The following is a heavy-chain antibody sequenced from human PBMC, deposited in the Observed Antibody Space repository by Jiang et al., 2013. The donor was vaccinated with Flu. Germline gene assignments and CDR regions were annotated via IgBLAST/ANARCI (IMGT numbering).Heavy chain of an antibody. J-gene: IGHJ4*02. CDR2: IIPIFATP. D-gene: IGHD3-22*01. CDR1: GDTFSSFA. Sequence: GAEVKKPGSSVKVSCKTSGDTFSSFALSWVRQAPGQGLEWMGGIIPIFATPNYAQKFQGRVSITADLSTTTAYMELSSLRSEDTAVYYCARVSPNYYDSSGYTPLAYWGQGTLVTVSA. V-gene: IGHV1-69*01. CDR3: ARVSPNYYDSSGYTPLAY.